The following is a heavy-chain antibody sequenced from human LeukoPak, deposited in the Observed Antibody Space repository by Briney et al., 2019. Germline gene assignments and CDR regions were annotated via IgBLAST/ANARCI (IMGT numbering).Heavy chain of an antibody. CDR2: IRSGSSYI. J-gene: IGHJ4*02. CDR1: IYTCCLYS. CDR3: ARDGIFDY. V-gene: IGHV3-21*01. Sequence: GVSLRLSCASSIYTCCLYSMQGVPQAPGKGLEWVSCIRSGSSYINYADSVKGRFTIYRDDAKNSLYLQMNSLRAEDTAVYYCARDGIFDYWGQGTVVTVSS.